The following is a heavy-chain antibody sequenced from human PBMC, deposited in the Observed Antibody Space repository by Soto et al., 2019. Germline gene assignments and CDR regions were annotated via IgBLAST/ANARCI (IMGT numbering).Heavy chain of an antibody. CDR2: ITPSSAL. CDR1: GFTFGDHS. Sequence: LRLSCVASGFTFGDHSMNWIRQAPGKGLEWISYITPSSALVYADSVKGRFAISRDNAXXXXYXXXNXLXXEDXAVYYCARVAGSKYVVPAATRGQGTLVTVSS. J-gene: IGHJ4*02. D-gene: IGHD2-2*01. V-gene: IGHV3-48*01. CDR3: ARVAGSKYVVPAAT.